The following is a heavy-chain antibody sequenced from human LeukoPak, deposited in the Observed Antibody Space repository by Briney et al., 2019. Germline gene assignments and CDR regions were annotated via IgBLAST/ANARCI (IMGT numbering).Heavy chain of an antibody. CDR3: ARGLVRGARSAFDI. J-gene: IGHJ3*02. CDR2: ISGSSTYI. D-gene: IGHD2-21*01. CDR1: GFTFSSFS. Sequence: GGSLRLSCAASGFTFSSFSMNWVRQAPGEGLEWVSSISGSSTYIYYADSVKGRFTISRDNAKNSLYLQMNSLRAEDTAVYFCARGLVRGARSAFDIWGQGTVVTVSS. V-gene: IGHV3-21*01.